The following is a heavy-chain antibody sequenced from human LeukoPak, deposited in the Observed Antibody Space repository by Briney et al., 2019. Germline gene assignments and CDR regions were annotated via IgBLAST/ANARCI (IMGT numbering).Heavy chain of an antibody. V-gene: IGHV6-1*01. CDR2: TYYRSKWHN. CDR3: ASDQGLNLDAFDI. Sequence: SQTLSLTCAISGDSVSSNSAAWNWIRQSPSRGLEWLGRTYYRSKWHNDYAVSVKSRITIIPDTSKNQFSLQLNSVTPEDTAVYYCASDQGLNLDAFDIWGQGTMVTVSS. D-gene: IGHD3/OR15-3a*01. J-gene: IGHJ3*02. CDR1: GDSVSSNSAA.